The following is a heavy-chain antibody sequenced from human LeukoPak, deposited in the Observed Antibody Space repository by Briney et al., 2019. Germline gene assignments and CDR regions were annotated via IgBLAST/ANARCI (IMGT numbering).Heavy chain of an antibody. Sequence: ASVKVSCKAFGYTFTGYFMHWVRQAPGQGLEWMGWINSNSGGTNYAQKFQGRVTMTRDTSISTAYMELSRLRSDDTAVYYCARISGSYEGLDYWGQGTLVTVSS. CDR1: GYTFTGYF. CDR2: INSNSGGT. CDR3: ARISGSYEGLDY. D-gene: IGHD1-26*01. J-gene: IGHJ4*02. V-gene: IGHV1-2*02.